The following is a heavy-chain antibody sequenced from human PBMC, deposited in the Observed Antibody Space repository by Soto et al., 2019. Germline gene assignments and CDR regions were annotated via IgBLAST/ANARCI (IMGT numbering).Heavy chain of an antibody. D-gene: IGHD5-18*01. Sequence: PSETLSLTCAVYGGSFSGYYWSWIRQPPGKGLEWIGEINHSGSTNYNPSLKSRVTISVDTSKNQFSLKLSSVTAADTAVYYCARGPRDSTIFDYWGQGTPVTVSS. CDR3: ARGPRDSTIFDY. V-gene: IGHV4-34*01. J-gene: IGHJ4*02. CDR1: GGSFSGYY. CDR2: INHSGST.